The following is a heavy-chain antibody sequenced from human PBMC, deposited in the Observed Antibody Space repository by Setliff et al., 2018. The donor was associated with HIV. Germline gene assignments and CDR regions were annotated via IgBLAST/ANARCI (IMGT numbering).Heavy chain of an antibody. Sequence: PSETLSLTCTVSGGSISSHYWSWIRQPPGKGLEWIGNIYYSGSTYYNPSLKSRVTISVDTSKNQFSLKLSSVTAADTAVYYCARGPDVRGWFDPWGQGTLVTISS. CDR2: IYYSGST. V-gene: IGHV4-59*08. J-gene: IGHJ5*02. CDR3: ARGPDVRGWFDP. CDR1: GGSISSHY. D-gene: IGHD3-10*01.